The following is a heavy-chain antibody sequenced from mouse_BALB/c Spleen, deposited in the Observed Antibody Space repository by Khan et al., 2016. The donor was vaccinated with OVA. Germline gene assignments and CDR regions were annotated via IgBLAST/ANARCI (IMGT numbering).Heavy chain of an antibody. CDR3: AIPPYFSYVMVY. CDR2: INTYTGEP. Sequence: QIQLVQSGPELKKPGETVKISCKASGYTFTNYGMNWVKQAPGKGLKWMGWINTYTGEPTYADDFKGRFAFSLETSDSTAYLQINNLKNEDTATYFCAIPPYFSYVMVYWGQGTSVTVSS. D-gene: IGHD2-10*01. V-gene: IGHV9-3-1*01. J-gene: IGHJ4*01. CDR1: GYTFTNYG.